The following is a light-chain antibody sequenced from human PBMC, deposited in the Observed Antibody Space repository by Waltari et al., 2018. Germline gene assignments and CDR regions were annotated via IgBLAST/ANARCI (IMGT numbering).Light chain of an antibody. CDR3: QSYDNSLRGSLL. CDR1: DSSLAPFA. CDR2: ENT. J-gene: IGLJ3*02. Sequence: QSVLTQAPSVSGAPGQRVTIPCTGGDSSLAPFAVTCYQPLPGRVPNPLIYENTKRPSGVPDRFSGSKSGTSASLAIEGLQPEDEGDYYCQSYDNSLRGSLLFGGGTKVTV. V-gene: IGLV1-40*01.